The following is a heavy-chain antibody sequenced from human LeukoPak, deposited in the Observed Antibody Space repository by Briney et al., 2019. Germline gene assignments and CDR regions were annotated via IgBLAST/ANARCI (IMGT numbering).Heavy chain of an antibody. J-gene: IGHJ4*02. CDR2: ISGNGGAT. CDR3: AKATTAIVVDNFFDY. Sequence: GRSLRLSCAASGFTFTSYAMSWVRQAPGKGLEWVSAISGNGGATYYADSVKGPFTISRDNSKNTLHLQMNSLRAEDTALYYCAKATTAIVVDNFFDYWGQGTLVSVSS. D-gene: IGHD3-22*01. CDR1: GFTFTSYA. V-gene: IGHV3-23*01.